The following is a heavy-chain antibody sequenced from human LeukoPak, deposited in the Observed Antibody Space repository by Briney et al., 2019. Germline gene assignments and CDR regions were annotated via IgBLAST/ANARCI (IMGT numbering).Heavy chain of an antibody. CDR1: GFTFSSYS. Sequence: GSLRLSCAASGFTFSSYSMNWVRQAPGKGLEWVSSISSSSSYIYYADSVKGRFTISRDNAKNSLYLQMNSLRAEDTAVYYCARGDPYYYDSSGRYYYFDYWGQGTLVTVSS. CDR2: ISSSSSYI. V-gene: IGHV3-21*01. D-gene: IGHD3-22*01. CDR3: ARGDPYYYDSSGRYYYFDY. J-gene: IGHJ4*02.